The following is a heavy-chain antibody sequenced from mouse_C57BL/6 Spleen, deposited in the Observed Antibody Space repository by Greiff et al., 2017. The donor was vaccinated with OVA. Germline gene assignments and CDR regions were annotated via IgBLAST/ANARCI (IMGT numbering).Heavy chain of an antibody. CDR3: ANRTGTDYYFDY. J-gene: IGHJ2*01. Sequence: QVQLQQPGAELVKPGASVKLSCKASGYTFTSYWMQWVKQRPGQGLEWIGEIDPSDSYTNYNQKFKGKATLTVDTSSSTAYMQLSSLTSEDSAVYYCANRTGTDYYFDYWGQGTTLTVSS. V-gene: IGHV1-50*01. CDR1: GYTFTSYW. CDR2: IDPSDSYT. D-gene: IGHD4-1*01.